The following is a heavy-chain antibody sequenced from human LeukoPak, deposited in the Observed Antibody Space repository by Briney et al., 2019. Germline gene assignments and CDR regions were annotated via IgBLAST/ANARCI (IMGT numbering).Heavy chain of an antibody. Sequence: GGSLRLSCAASGFTFSNYGMSWVRQAPGKGLGWVSVIYSGGSTYYADSVKGRFTISRDNSKNTLYLQMNSLRAEDTAVYYCARVPIWFGEFYGMDVWGQGTTVTVSS. CDR3: ARVPIWFGEFYGMDV. CDR2: IYSGGST. D-gene: IGHD3-10*01. J-gene: IGHJ6*02. CDR1: GFTFSNYG. V-gene: IGHV3-66*01.